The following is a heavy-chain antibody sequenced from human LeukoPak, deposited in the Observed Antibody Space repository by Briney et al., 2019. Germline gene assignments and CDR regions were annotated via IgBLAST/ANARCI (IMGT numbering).Heavy chain of an antibody. Sequence: PSQTLSLTCTVSGASISSGGYYWSWIRQPPGKGLEWIGYIYYSGSTNYNPSLKSRVTISVDTSKNQFSLKLSSVTAADTAVYYCARERRSGSYYYFDYWGQGTLVTVSS. CDR3: ARERRSGSYYYFDY. J-gene: IGHJ4*02. CDR1: GASISSGGYY. V-gene: IGHV4-61*08. CDR2: IYYSGST. D-gene: IGHD3-10*01.